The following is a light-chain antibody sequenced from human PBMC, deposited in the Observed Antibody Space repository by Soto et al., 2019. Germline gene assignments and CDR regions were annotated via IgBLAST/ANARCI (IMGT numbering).Light chain of an antibody. Sequence: IQMTQSPSTLSASIGDRVTITCQASQHINNWIAWYQEKPGKAPKFLIYDASTWESGVPSRFSGSGFGTEFSLPISGLQPDDFGSYYCQHMRTFGQGTKVDIK. J-gene: IGKJ1*01. V-gene: IGKV1-5*01. CDR1: QHINNW. CDR3: QHMRT. CDR2: DAS.